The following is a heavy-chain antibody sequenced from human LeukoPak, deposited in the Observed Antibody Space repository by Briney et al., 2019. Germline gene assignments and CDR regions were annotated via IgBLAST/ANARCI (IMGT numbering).Heavy chain of an antibody. CDR2: LYYSGRT. D-gene: IGHD3-22*01. CDR1: GASFTSHY. V-gene: IGHV4-59*11. J-gene: IGHJ3*01. CDR3: AGGRGSPYYVEAFDV. Sequence: PSETLSLTCSVSGASFTSHYWSWIRQPPGKGLEWIGYLYYSGRTTYNPSLKSRVTISVDSSRNQSSPKLSSVAAADTAVYHCAGGRGSPYYVEAFDVWGQGTMVTVSS.